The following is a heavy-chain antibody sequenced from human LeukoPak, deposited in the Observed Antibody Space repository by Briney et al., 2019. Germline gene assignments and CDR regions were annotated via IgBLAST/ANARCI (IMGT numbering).Heavy chain of an antibody. J-gene: IGHJ5*02. CDR1: GYTLTELS. CDR2: FDPEDGET. Sequence: SVKVSCKVSGYTLTELSMHWVRQAPGKGLEWMGGFDPEDGETIYAQKFQGRVTMTEDTSTDTACMELSSLRSEDTAVYYCATYRRDYYDSSGYYLAWFDPWGQGTLVTVSS. D-gene: IGHD3-22*01. CDR3: ATYRRDYYDSSGYYLAWFDP. V-gene: IGHV1-24*01.